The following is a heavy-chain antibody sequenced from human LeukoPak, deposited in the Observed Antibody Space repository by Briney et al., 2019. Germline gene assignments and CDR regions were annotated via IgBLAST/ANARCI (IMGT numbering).Heavy chain of an antibody. CDR1: GYTFTSYD. D-gene: IGHD1-26*01. CDR2: INAYNGNT. CDR3: ARGAFRVVGATPDFDY. J-gene: IGHJ4*02. V-gene: IGHV1-18*01. Sequence: ASVKVSCKASGYTFTSYDINWVRQAPGQGLEWMGWINAYNGNTNYAQRFQGRVTVTTDTSTSTAYMELKSLRSDDTAVYYCARGAFRVVGATPDFDYWGQGTLVTVSS.